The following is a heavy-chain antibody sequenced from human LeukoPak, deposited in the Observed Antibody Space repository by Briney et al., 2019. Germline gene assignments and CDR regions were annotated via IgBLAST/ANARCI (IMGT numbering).Heavy chain of an antibody. J-gene: IGHJ4*02. CDR3: ARRKDGGNYFDY. CDR1: GDSISSNSAT. Sequence: SQTLSLTCAISGDSISSNSATWNRIRQSPSRGLEWLGRTYYRSKWYNEYAVSVKSRMTINADTSKNQFSLQLNSVTPEDTAVYYCARRKDGGNYFDYWGQGTLVTVSS. V-gene: IGHV6-1*01. D-gene: IGHD4-23*01. CDR2: TYYRSKWYN.